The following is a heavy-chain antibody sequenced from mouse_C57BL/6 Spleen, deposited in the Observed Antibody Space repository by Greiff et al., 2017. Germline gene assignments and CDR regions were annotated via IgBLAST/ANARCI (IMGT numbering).Heavy chain of an antibody. J-gene: IGHJ3*01. Sequence: EVQLQQSGAELVRPGASVKLSCTASGFNIKDYYMHWVKQRPEQGLEWIGRIDPEDGDTEYAPKFQGKATMTADTSSNTAYRQLSSLTSEDTAVYYCTTGYGSSYSWFAYWGQGTLVTVSA. CDR2: IDPEDGDT. CDR3: TTGYGSSYSWFAY. V-gene: IGHV14-1*01. CDR1: GFNIKDYY. D-gene: IGHD1-1*01.